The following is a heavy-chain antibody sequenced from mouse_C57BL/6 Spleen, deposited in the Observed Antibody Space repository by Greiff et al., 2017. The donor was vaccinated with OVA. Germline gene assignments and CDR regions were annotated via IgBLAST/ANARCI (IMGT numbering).Heavy chain of an antibody. J-gene: IGHJ4*01. CDR2: IWGGGST. CDR3: AKHHYYGSSYYAMDY. V-gene: IGHV2-9*01. Sequence: VKLMESGPGLVAPSQSLSITCTVSGFSLTSSGVDWVRQPPGKGLEWLGVIWGGGSTNYNSALMSRLSISTDNSKSQVFFKMNSLQTDDTAMYYCAKHHYYGSSYYAMDYWGQGTSVTVSS. D-gene: IGHD1-1*01. CDR1: GFSLTSSG.